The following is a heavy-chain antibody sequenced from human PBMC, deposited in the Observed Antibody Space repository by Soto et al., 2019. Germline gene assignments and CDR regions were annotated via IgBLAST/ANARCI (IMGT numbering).Heavy chain of an antibody. CDR2: IIPIFGTA. CDR1: GGTFSSYA. J-gene: IGHJ5*02. CDR3: ARENYYDSSGYYSTDPNWFDP. Sequence: SVKVSCKASGGTFSSYAISWVRQAPGQGLEWMGGIIPIFGTANYAQKFQGRVTITADESTSTAYMELSSLRSEDTAVYYCARENYYDSSGYYSTDPNWFDPWGQGTLVTVSS. D-gene: IGHD3-22*01. V-gene: IGHV1-69*13.